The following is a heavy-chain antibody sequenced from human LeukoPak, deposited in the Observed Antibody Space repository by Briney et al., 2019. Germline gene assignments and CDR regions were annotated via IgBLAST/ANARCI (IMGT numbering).Heavy chain of an antibody. V-gene: IGHV1-69*13. Sequence: SVKVSCKASGGTFSSYAISWVRQAPGQGLEWMGGIIPIFGTANYAQKFQGRVTITANESTSTAYMELSSLRSEDTAVYYCARGGSYYDSSGLYYFDYWGRGTLDTVSS. CDR2: IIPIFGTA. D-gene: IGHD3-22*01. J-gene: IGHJ4*02. CDR3: ARGGSYYDSSGLYYFDY. CDR1: GGTFSSYA.